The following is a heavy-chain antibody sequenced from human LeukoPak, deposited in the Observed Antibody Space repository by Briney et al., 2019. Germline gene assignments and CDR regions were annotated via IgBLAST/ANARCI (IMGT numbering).Heavy chain of an antibody. CDR3: ARVGPYCGGDCYYYYFDY. Sequence: ASVKVSCKASGYTFTSYGISWVRQAPGQGLEWMGWISAYNGNTNYAQKLQGRVTMTTDTSTSTAYMELRSLRSDDTAVYYCARVGPYCGGDCYYYYFDYWGQGTLVTVSS. V-gene: IGHV1-18*04. CDR1: GYTFTSYG. D-gene: IGHD2-21*02. CDR2: ISAYNGNT. J-gene: IGHJ4*02.